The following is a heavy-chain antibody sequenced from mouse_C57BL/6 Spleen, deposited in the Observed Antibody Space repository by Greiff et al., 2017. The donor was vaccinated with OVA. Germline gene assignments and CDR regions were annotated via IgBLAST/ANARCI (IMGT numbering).Heavy chain of an antibody. V-gene: IGHV1-69*01. Sequence: QVQLQQPGAELVMPGASVKLSCKASGYTFTSYWMHWVKQRPGQGLEWIGEIDPSDSYTNYNQKFKGKSTLTVDKSSSTAYMQLSSLTSEDSAVYYCASQSNCDVRAMDYWGQGTSVTVSS. CDR3: ASQSNCDVRAMDY. CDR1: GYTFTSYW. CDR2: IDPSDSYT. J-gene: IGHJ4*01. D-gene: IGHD4-1*01.